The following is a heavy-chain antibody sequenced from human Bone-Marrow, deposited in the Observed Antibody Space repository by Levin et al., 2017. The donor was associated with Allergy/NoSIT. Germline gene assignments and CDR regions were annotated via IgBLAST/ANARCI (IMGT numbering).Heavy chain of an antibody. CDR3: AKDLSDGSSWALSSSYGLDV. CDR1: GFTFDNYA. V-gene: IGHV3-43D*04. D-gene: IGHD6-13*01. J-gene: IGHJ6*02. Sequence: GGSLRLSCAASGFTFDNYAIHWVRQPPGKSLEWVSLISWDSTHTYYAASVEGRFTISRDNSKNSVYLQMNSLTVEDTALYYCAKDLSDGSSWALSSSYGLDVWGPGTTVTVSS. CDR2: ISWDSTHT.